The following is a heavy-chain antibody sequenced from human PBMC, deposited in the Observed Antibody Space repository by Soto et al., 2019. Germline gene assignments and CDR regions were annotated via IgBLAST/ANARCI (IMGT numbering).Heavy chain of an antibody. D-gene: IGHD3-22*01. Sequence: SETLSLTCTVSGGSISSYYWSWIRQPPGKGLEWIGYIYYSGSTNYNPSLKSRVTISVDTSKNQFSLKLSSVTAADTAVYYCARASDSSGYYSDRLFDYWGQGTLVTVSS. CDR3: ARASDSSGYYSDRLFDY. CDR1: GGSISSYY. J-gene: IGHJ4*02. CDR2: IYYSGST. V-gene: IGHV4-59*01.